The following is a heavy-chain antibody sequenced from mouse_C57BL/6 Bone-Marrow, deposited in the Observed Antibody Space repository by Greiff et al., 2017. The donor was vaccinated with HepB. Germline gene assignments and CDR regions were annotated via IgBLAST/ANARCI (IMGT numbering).Heavy chain of an antibody. CDR2: IYPGDGDT. D-gene: IGHD1-1*01. CDR3: AREDYYGRDYAMDY. V-gene: IGHV1-80*01. J-gene: IGHJ4*01. Sequence: QVQLQQSGAELVKPGASVKISCKASGYAFSSYWMNWVKQRPGKGLEWIGQIYPGDGDTNYNGKFKGKATLTADKSSSTAYMQLSSLTSEDSAVYFCAREDYYGRDYAMDYWGQGTSVTVSS. CDR1: GYAFSSYW.